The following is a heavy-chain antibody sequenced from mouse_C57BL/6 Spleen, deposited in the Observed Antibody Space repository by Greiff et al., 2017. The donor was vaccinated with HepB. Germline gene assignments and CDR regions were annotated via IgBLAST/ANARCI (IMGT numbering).Heavy chain of an antibody. CDR2: INPGSGGT. CDR1: GYSFTNYL. V-gene: IGHV1-54*01. CDR3: ARSGLGYYYDY. Sequence: QVQLQQSGAELVRPGTSVKVSCKASGYSFTNYLIEWVKQRPGQGLEWIGVINPGSGGTNYNEKFKGKATLTADKSSSTAYMQISSLTSEDSAVYFCARSGLGYYYDYWGQGTTLTVAS. D-gene: IGHD3-3*01. J-gene: IGHJ2*01.